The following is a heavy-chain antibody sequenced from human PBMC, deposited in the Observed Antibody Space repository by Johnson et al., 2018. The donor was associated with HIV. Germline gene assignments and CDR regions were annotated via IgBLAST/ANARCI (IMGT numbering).Heavy chain of an antibody. V-gene: IGHV3-74*02. CDR2: ITSDGSST. Sequence: VQLVESGGGVVRPGGSLRLSCAASGFTFGDYGMRWVRQGPGKGLVWVSLITSDGSSTYYADSVKGRFTISRDNVKNTLSLQMNSLRAEDTAVYYCAGPWYYDDSSGWGAFDIWGQGTMVTVSS. J-gene: IGHJ3*02. CDR1: GFTFGDYG. CDR3: AGPWYYDDSSGWGAFDI. D-gene: IGHD3-22*01.